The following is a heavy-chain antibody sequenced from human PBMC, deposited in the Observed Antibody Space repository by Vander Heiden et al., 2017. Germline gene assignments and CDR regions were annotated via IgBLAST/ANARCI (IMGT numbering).Heavy chain of an antibody. CDR2: INSDGSST. J-gene: IGHJ6*02. Sequence: EVQLVESGGGLVQPGGSLRLSCAASGFTFSSYWMHWVRQAPGKGLLWVSRINSDGSSTSYADSVKGRFTISRDNAKNTLYLQMNSLRAEDTAVYYCARGDLGYYYYYGMDVWGQGTTVTVSS. V-gene: IGHV3-74*01. CDR1: GFTFSSYW. CDR3: ARGDLGYYYYYGMDV.